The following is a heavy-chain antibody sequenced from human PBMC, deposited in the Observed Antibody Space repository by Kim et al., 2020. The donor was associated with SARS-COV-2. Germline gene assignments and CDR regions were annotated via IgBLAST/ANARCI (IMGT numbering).Heavy chain of an antibody. CDR3: ARGKIGDDLGELSSTAGADY. D-gene: IGHD3-16*02. J-gene: IGHJ4*02. CDR2: INSDGSST. V-gene: IGHV3-74*01. Sequence: GGSLRLSCAASGFTFSSYWMHWVRQAPGKGLVWVSRINSDGSSTSYADSVKGRFTISRDNAKNTLYLQMNSLRAEDTAVYYCARGKIGDDLGELSSTAGADYWGQGTLVTVSS. CDR1: GFTFSSYW.